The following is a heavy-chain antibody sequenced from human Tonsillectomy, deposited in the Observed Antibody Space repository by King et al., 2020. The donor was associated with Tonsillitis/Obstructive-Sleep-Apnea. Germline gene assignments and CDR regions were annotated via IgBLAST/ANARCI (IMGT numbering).Heavy chain of an antibody. CDR2: IKSKIYDETT. J-gene: IGHJ6*02. D-gene: IGHD2-21*02. CDR1: GFVFGDYG. Sequence: VQLVESGGDLVQPGRSLRLSCTVSGFVFGDYGMSWVRQAPGKGLEWVAFIKSKIYDETTHYGASVEGRFIISSDDSKSIAYLQMNSLKTEDTGVYFCARDPVIGARYHDIDVWGQGTTVTVSS. CDR3: ARDPVIGARYHDIDV. V-gene: IGHV3-49*04.